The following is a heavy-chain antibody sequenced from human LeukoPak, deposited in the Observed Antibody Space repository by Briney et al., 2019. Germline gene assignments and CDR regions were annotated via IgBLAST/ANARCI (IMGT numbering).Heavy chain of an antibody. CDR2: IRSQIYGGTP. V-gene: IGHV3-49*04. CDR1: GFTFGDYA. J-gene: IGHJ4*02. CDR3: TRDQTPYY. Sequence: GGSLRLSCTASGFTFGDYAMTRVRQAPGKGLEWVGFIRSQIYGGTPEYAASVKGRFTISRDDSEGVAYLQMNSLKTEDTAVYYCTRDQTPYYWGQGTLVTVSS.